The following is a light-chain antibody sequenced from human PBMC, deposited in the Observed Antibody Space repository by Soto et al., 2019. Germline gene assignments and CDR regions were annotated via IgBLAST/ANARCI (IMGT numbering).Light chain of an antibody. CDR1: QSVSSY. J-gene: IGKJ3*01. V-gene: IGKV3-11*01. Sequence: EIVLTQSPATLSLSPGERATLSCRASQSVSSYLAWYQQKPGQAPRLLIYDASNRATGIPARFSGSGSGTDFTLTISSLEPADVAVYYCQQRSNGFTFGPGTKVDIK. CDR2: DAS. CDR3: QQRSNGFT.